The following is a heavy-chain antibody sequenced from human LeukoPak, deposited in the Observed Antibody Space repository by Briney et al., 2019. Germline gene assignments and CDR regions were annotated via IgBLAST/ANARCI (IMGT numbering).Heavy chain of an antibody. V-gene: IGHV3-30*18. J-gene: IGHJ6*02. CDR1: GFTFSSYG. D-gene: IGHD4-11*01. Sequence: GGSLRLSCAASGFTFSSYGMHWVRQAPGRGLEWVAVISYDGSNKYYADSVKGRFTISRDNSKNTLYLQMNSLRAEDTAVYYCAKDRGDYSNYESYYYYGMDVWGQGTTVTVSS. CDR2: ISYDGSNK. CDR3: AKDRGDYSNYESYYYYGMDV.